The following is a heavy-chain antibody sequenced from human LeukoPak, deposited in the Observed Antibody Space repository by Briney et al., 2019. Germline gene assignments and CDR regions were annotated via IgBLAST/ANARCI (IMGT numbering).Heavy chain of an antibody. CDR1: GFTFSSYA. CDR2: ISGSGGST. Sequence: PGGSLRLSCAASGFTFSSYAMSWVRQAPGEGVEWVSAISGSGGSTYYADSVKGRFTISRDNSKNTLYLQMNSLRAEDTAVYYCAKLHAEFFDYWGQGTLVTVSS. D-gene: IGHD3-10*01. CDR3: AKLHAEFFDY. J-gene: IGHJ4*02. V-gene: IGHV3-23*01.